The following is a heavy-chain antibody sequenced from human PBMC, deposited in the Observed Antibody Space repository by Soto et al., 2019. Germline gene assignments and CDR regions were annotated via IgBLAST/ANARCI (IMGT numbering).Heavy chain of an antibody. CDR3: ARCIGGGQNDY. J-gene: IGHJ4*02. D-gene: IGHD1-26*01. Sequence: QVQLQESGPGLVKPSETLSLTCTVSGGSVSSGSYYWSWIRQPPGKGLEWIGYIYYSGSTNYNPSLKSRVTISVDTSKNQFSLKLSSVTAADTAVYYCARCIGGGQNDYWGQGTLVTVSS. CDR2: IYYSGST. CDR1: GGSVSSGSYY. V-gene: IGHV4-61*01.